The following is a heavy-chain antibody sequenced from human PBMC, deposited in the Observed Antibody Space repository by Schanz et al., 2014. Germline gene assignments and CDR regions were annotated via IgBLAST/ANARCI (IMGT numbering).Heavy chain of an antibody. CDR2: ISGSGDHT. CDR3: AKDGVPSPWVCFGGYCYSGGADY. V-gene: IGHV3-23*04. Sequence: EVQLVESGGGLVQPGGSLRLSCAASGFTFSTYAMTWVRQAPGKGLEWVSGISGSGDHTHYADSVKGRFTISRDTSGNTLYLQMNSLTGEDTAVYYCAKDGVPSPWVCFGGYCYSGGADYWGQGTLVTVSS. CDR1: GFTFSTYA. J-gene: IGHJ4*02. D-gene: IGHD2-21*02.